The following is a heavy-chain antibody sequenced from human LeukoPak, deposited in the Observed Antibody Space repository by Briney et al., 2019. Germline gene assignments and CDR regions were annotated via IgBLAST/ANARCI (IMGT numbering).Heavy chain of an antibody. CDR3: ARNYYDSSVPDAFDI. Sequence: PSETLSLTCTVSGGSISSGDYYWSWIRQPPGKGLEWIGYIYYSGSTYYNPSLKSRVTISVDTSKNQFSLKLGSVTAADTAVYFCARNYYDSSVPDAFDIWGQGRMVTVSS. V-gene: IGHV4-30-4*08. CDR1: GGSISSGDYY. J-gene: IGHJ3*02. CDR2: IYYSGST. D-gene: IGHD3-22*01.